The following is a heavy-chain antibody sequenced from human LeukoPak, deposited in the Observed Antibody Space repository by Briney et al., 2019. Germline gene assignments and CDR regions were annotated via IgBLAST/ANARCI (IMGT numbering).Heavy chain of an antibody. J-gene: IGHJ5*02. V-gene: IGHV4-39*07. CDR2: IYYSGST. Sequence: SETLSLTCTVSGGSISSSSYYWGWIRQPPGKGLEWIGSIYYSGSTYYNPSLKSRVTMSVDTSKNQFSLKLSSVTAADTAVYYCARSPLGKWLFTENWFDPWGQGTLVTVSS. CDR3: ARSPLGKWLFTENWFDP. CDR1: GGSISSSSYY. D-gene: IGHD3-22*01.